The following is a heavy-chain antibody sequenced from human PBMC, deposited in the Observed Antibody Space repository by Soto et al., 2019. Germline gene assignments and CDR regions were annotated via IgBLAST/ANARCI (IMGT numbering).Heavy chain of an antibody. Sequence: SVKVSCKASGGTFSSYAISWVRQAPGQGLEWMGGIIPIFGTANYAQKFQGRVTITADESTSTAYMELSSLRSEDTTVYYCARVRSRWGGSFDAFDIWGQGTMVTVSS. CDR1: GGTFSSYA. CDR3: ARVRSRWGGSFDAFDI. J-gene: IGHJ3*02. CDR2: IIPIFGTA. V-gene: IGHV1-69*13. D-gene: IGHD1-26*01.